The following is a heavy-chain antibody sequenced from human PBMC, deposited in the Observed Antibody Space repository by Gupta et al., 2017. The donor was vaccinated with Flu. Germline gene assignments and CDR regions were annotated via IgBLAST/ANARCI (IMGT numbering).Heavy chain of an antibody. V-gene: IGHV3-48*02. Sequence: TIYYADSVKGRFTISRDNAKNSLYLQMNSLRDEDTAVYYCARHLPLGIVGATLDYWGQGTLVTVSS. J-gene: IGHJ4*02. CDR2: TI. D-gene: IGHD1-26*01. CDR3: ARHLPLGIVGATLDY.